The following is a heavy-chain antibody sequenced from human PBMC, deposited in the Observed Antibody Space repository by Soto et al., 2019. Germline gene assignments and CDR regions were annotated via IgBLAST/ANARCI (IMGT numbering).Heavy chain of an antibody. CDR3: ARGVAVAGTDYYYYYGMDV. V-gene: IGHV1-18*01. CDR1: GYTFTSYG. D-gene: IGHD6-19*01. CDR2: ISAYNGNT. Sequence: ASVKVSCKASGYTFTSYGISWVRQAPGQGLEWMGWISAYNGNTNYAQKLQGRVTMTTDTSTNTAYMELRSLRSDDTAVYYCARGVAVAGTDYYYYYGMDVWGQGTTVTVSS. J-gene: IGHJ6*02.